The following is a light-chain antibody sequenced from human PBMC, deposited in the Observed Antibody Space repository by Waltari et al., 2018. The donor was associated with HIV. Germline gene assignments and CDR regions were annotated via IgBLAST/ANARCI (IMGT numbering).Light chain of an antibody. CDR3: QTWGSGIVV. J-gene: IGLJ2*01. V-gene: IGLV4-69*01. CDR1: SGHTNYA. CDR2: LNSNGSH. Sequence: QLGLTQSPSASASLGASVKLTCTLSSGHTNYAIAWHQQRPEKGPRFLMRLNSNGSHTKGDGIPDRFSGSSSGAERYLTISRLQSDDETDYFCQTWGSGIVVFGGGTTLTVL.